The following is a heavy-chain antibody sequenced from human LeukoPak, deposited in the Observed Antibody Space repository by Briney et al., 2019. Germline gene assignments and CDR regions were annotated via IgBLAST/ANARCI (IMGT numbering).Heavy chain of an antibody. V-gene: IGHV3-74*01. D-gene: IGHD6-19*01. CDR3: AKDLYSSGWYLNYFDY. J-gene: IGHJ4*02. CDR2: INSDGSST. Sequence: GGSLRLSCAASGFTFSSYWMHWVRQAPGKGLVWVSRINSDGSSTSYADSVKGRFTISRDNSKNTLYLQMNSLRAEDTAVYYCAKDLYSSGWYLNYFDYWGQGTLVTVSS. CDR1: GFTFSSYW.